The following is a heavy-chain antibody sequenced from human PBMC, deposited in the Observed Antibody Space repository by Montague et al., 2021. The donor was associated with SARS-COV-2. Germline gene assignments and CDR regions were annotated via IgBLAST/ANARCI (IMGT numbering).Heavy chain of an antibody. V-gene: IGHV2-70*04. CDR3: ARLRPEGSLSGDMYYFDY. Sequence: PALVKPTQTLTLTCTFSGFSLSTNGMRVSWIRQPPGKALEWLARIDWDDDKYYSTSLKTRLTISKDTSKNQVVLTMTNMDPVDTATYYCARLRPEGSLSGDMYYFDYWGLGTLVTVSS. CDR2: IDWDDDK. CDR1: GFSLSTNGMR. D-gene: IGHD5-12*01. J-gene: IGHJ4*02.